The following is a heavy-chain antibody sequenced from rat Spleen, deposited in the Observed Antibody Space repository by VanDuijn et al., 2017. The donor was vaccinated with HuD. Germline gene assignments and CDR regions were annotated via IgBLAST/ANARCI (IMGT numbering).Heavy chain of an antibody. Sequence: EVQLVESGGGSVQPGRSLKLSCAASGFTFSDYYMAWIRQAPGGGLDWVASITNTGSRTYYPDSVKGRFTISRDDAKSTLYLQMNSLRSEDTATYYCATDGYYDGTYYSVYVMDAWGQGASVTVSS. CDR1: GFTFSDYY. CDR3: ATDGYYDGTYYSVYVMDA. J-gene: IGHJ4*01. CDR2: ITNTGSRT. D-gene: IGHD1-12*02. V-gene: IGHV5-20*01.